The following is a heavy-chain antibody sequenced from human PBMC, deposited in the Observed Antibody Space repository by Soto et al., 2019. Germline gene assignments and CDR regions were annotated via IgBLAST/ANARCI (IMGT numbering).Heavy chain of an antibody. CDR1: GGSISTSNW. J-gene: IGHJ5*02. D-gene: IGHD3-10*01. Sequence: PSETLSLTCAVSGGSISTSNWWSWVRQPPGKGLEWIGEVYHSGSTNYNPSFKSRVAMSVDKSKNQFSLKLSSVTAADTAVYYCARSLRRPWFDPWGQGTLVTVSS. CDR3: ARSLRRPWFDP. CDR2: VYHSGST. V-gene: IGHV4-4*02.